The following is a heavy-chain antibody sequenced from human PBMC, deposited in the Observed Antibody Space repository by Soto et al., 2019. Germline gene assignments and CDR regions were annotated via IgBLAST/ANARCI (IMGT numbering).Heavy chain of an antibody. V-gene: IGHV3-23*01. CDR3: AKRHYYGSGSFALAT. CDR1: GFTFSSNA. D-gene: IGHD3-10*01. CDR2: VSGDGYAS. J-gene: IGHJ4*03. Sequence: EVRLLESGGGLVQPGGFLRLSCAGSGFTFSSNAMSWVRQALGKGLEWVSSVSGDGYASDYADSVKGRFTVSRHNSKNTLYLQMNSLRAEDTAVYYCAKRHYYGSGSFALATWGQGTLVTVSS.